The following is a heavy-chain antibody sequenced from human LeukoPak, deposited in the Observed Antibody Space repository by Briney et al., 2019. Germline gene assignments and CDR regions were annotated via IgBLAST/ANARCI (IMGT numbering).Heavy chain of an antibody. CDR3: ARGAYDSSGYPLDY. CDR1: GYIFTSYW. J-gene: IGHJ4*02. D-gene: IGHD3-22*01. V-gene: IGHV5-51*01. CDR2: IYPGDSDT. Sequence: GEALQISCKGSGYIFTSYWIGWVRQMPGKGLEWRGIIYPGDSDTRYSPSFQGQVTISADKSISTAYLQWSSLKASDTAMYYCARGAYDSSGYPLDYWGQGTLVTVSS.